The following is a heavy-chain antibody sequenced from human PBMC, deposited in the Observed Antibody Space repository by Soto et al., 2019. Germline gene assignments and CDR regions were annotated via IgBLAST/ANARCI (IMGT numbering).Heavy chain of an antibody. CDR1: GFTFSSYG. J-gene: IGHJ6*02. CDR3: AKDKAHTYYYYYGMDV. V-gene: IGHV3-30*18. CDR2: ISYDGSNK. Sequence: PXGFLRLSFAASGFTFSSYGMHWVRQAPGKGLEWVAVISYDGSNKYYADSVKGRFTISRDNSKNTLYLQMNSLRAEDTAVYYCAKDKAHTYYYYYGMDVWAKGPRSPSP.